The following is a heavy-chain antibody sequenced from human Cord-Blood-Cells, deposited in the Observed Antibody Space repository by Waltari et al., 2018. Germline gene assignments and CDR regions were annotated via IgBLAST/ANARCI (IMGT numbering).Heavy chain of an antibody. Sequence: EVQLVESGGGLVQPGGSLRLSCAASGFPFSSYWMHCVRQAPGKGLVWVSRINSDGSSTSYADSVKGRFTISRDNAKNTLYLQMNSLRAEDTAVYYCARVAVYGDVFDYWGQGTLVTVSS. CDR3: ARVAVYGDVFDY. CDR1: GFPFSSYW. D-gene: IGHD4-17*01. J-gene: IGHJ4*02. CDR2: INSDGSST. V-gene: IGHV3-74*01.